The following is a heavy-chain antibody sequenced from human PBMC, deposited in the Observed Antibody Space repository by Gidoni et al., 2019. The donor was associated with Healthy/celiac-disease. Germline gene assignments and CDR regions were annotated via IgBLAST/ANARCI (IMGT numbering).Heavy chain of an antibody. D-gene: IGHD6-13*01. CDR3: TRLVDSSPVEVAFDI. CDR1: WSPFSGPA. CDR2: ITTTTNTYAT. Sequence: EVQLVEFVGGLVQPGRSLKLPCAASWSPFSGPAIHWVRQAPGKGLEWVGRITTTTNTYATAYAASVKGSFTISRDDSKNTAYLQMNSLKTEDTAVYYCTRLVDSSPVEVAFDIWGQGTMVTVSS. J-gene: IGHJ3*02. V-gene: IGHV3-73*02.